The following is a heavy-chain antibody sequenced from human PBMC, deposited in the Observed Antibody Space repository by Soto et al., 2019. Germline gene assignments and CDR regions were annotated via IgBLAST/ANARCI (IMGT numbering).Heavy chain of an antibody. D-gene: IGHD3-3*01. CDR2: IYYSGST. CDR3: ARDSTPVLRFLEWFPEGGMEV. Sequence: SETLSLTCTVSCGSTSSYYWSCIRQPPWEGLEWVVYIYYSGSTNYNPSLKSRVTISVDTSKNQFSLKLSSVNAADTAVYYCARDSTPVLRFLEWFPEGGMEVWGQGTTVTVSS. V-gene: IGHV4-59*01. CDR1: CGSTSSYY. J-gene: IGHJ6*01.